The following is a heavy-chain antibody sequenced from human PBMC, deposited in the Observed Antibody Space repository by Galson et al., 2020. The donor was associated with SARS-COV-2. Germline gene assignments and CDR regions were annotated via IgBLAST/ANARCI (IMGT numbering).Heavy chain of an antibody. CDR2: IYYSGST. Sequence: SETLSLTCTVSGASISSSNYYWGWIRQPPGKGLEWIGSIYYSGSTHYNPSLRSRVTTSVDTSKNQFSLKLSSVTAADTAVLYCAGLRRDQWLVGARLLYYYMDVWGKGTTVTVSS. CDR1: GASISSSNYY. D-gene: IGHD6-19*01. J-gene: IGHJ6*03. CDR3: AGLRRDQWLVGARLLYYYMDV. V-gene: IGHV4-39*01.